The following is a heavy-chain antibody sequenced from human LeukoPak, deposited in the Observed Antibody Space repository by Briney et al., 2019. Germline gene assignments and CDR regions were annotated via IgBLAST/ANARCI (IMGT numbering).Heavy chain of an antibody. J-gene: IGHJ4*02. Sequence: GGSLRLSCAASGFTFSGFGMHWVRQAPGKGLEWVAFIRYDGSTKHYGDSVKGRFTISRDNSKNTLYLQMNSLRAEDTGVHYCAKDRGSRNEILTGRPRASMDFDYWGQGTLVIVSS. D-gene: IGHD3-9*01. CDR3: AKDRGSRNEILTGRPRASMDFDY. CDR1: GFTFSGFG. CDR2: IRYDGSTK. V-gene: IGHV3-30*02.